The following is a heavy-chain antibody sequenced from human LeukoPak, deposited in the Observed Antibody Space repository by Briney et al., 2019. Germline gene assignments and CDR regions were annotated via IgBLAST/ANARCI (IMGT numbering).Heavy chain of an antibody. D-gene: IGHD3-10*01. CDR3: ARQRSYSWYFDL. Sequence: SETLSLTCTVSGGSLSSDVYYWSWIRQHPGKALEWIGYIHYSGSTYYNPSLKSRLSISVDTSKDQFSLKLSSVTAADTAVYYCARQRSYSWYFDLWGRGTLVTVSS. CDR1: GGSLSSDVYY. J-gene: IGHJ2*01. CDR2: IHYSGST. V-gene: IGHV4-31*03.